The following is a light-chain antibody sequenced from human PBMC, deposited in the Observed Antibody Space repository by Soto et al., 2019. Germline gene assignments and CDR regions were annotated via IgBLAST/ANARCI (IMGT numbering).Light chain of an antibody. V-gene: IGLV1-40*01. CDR3: HSYDNALSGSEV. Sequence: QSVLTQPPSVSGAPGQRVTIPCTGSRSNIGAGYDVHWYQQLPGTAPKVVVYGNNNRPSGVPDRFSASKSGSSASLAITGHQAEDEADYYCHSYDNALSGSEVFGGGTKVTVL. CDR1: RSNIGAGYD. CDR2: GNN. J-gene: IGLJ3*02.